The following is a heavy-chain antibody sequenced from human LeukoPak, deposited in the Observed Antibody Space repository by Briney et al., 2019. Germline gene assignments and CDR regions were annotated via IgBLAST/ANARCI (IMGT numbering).Heavy chain of an antibody. CDR2: IVHDGNNK. CDR3: ARFIRGSSSSFMIDRYFDY. V-gene: IGHV3-30*03. J-gene: IGHJ4*02. Sequence: GVSLRLSCAASGFTFNSYGMHWVRQAPGKGLEWVAVIVHDGNNKYYADSVKGRFTISRDNSKNTLYLQMNSLRAEDTAVYYCARFIRGSSSSFMIDRYFDYWGQGTLVTVSS. D-gene: IGHD6-13*01. CDR1: GFTFNSYG.